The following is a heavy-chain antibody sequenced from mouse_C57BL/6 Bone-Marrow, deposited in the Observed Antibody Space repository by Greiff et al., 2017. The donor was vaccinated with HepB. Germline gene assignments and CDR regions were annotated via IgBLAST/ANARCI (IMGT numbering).Heavy chain of an antibody. CDR3: ASSMITTYFDV. V-gene: IGHV1-72*01. Sequence: PLPQPFSYLFNPFSSFNLSCKASGYTFTSYWMHWVKQRPGRGLEWIGRIDPNSGGTKYNEKFKSKATLTVDKPSSTAYMQLSSLTSEDSAVYYCASSMITTYFDVWGTGTTVTVSS. CDR2: IDPNSGGT. J-gene: IGHJ1*03. CDR1: GYTFTSYW. D-gene: IGHD2-4*01.